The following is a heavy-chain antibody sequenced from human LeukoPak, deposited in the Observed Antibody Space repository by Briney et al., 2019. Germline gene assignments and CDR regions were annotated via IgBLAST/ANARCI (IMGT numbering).Heavy chain of an antibody. CDR1: GYSSTSYW. CDR3: ARPLVVRGVIENWFDP. CDR2: IDPSDSYT. J-gene: IGHJ5*02. Sequence: GESLRISCKGSGYSSTSYWISWVRQMPGKGLEWMGRIDPSDSYTNYSPSFQGHVTISADKSISTAYLQWSSLKASDTAMYYCARPLVVRGVIENWFDPWGQGTLVTVSS. D-gene: IGHD3-10*01. V-gene: IGHV5-10-1*01.